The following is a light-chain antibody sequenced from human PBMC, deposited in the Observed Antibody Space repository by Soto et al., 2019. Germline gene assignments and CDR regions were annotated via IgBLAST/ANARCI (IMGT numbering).Light chain of an antibody. Sequence: EIAMTQSPATLSVSPGERATLSCRASQSISSNLAWYQQKPGQGPRLLIFDTSTRATGIPARFSGSGSGTDFTLTISSLQSEDFAVYCCQQYNNWLKWTFGQGTKVEIK. CDR3: QQYNNWLKWT. CDR1: QSISSN. J-gene: IGKJ1*01. CDR2: DTS. V-gene: IGKV3-15*01.